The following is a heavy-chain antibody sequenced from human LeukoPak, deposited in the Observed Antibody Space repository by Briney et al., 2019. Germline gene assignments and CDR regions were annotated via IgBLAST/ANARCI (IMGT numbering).Heavy chain of an antibody. CDR2: IYHSGSA. J-gene: IGHJ4*02. CDR3: AKDLASSSGFDN. CDR1: GGSFISYY. Sequence: SETLSFTCTVSGGSFISYYWNWIRQPPGKGLEWIGYIYHSGSANYNPSLKSRVTMSVDTSKNQFSLNLRSVTAADTAIYYCAKDLASSSGFDNWGQGILVTVSS. V-gene: IGHV4-59*01. D-gene: IGHD6-13*01.